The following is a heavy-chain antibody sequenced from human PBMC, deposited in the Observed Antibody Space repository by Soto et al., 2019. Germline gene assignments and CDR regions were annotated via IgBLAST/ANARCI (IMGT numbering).Heavy chain of an antibody. CDR2: IWYDGSNK. V-gene: IGHV3-33*01. CDR3: AREVHVYLSTPDGMDV. CDR1: GFTFSSYG. D-gene: IGHD1-20*01. J-gene: IGHJ6*02. Sequence: QVQLVESGGGVVQPGRSLRLSCAAFGFTFSSYGMHWVRQAPGKGLEWVAVIWYDGSNKYYADSVKGRFTISRDNSKNXLYLQMNSLRAEDTAVYYCAREVHVYLSTPDGMDVWGQGTTVTVSS.